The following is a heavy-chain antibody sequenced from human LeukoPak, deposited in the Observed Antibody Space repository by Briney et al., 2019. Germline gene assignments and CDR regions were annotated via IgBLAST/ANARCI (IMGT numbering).Heavy chain of an antibody. CDR2: ISANGINT. V-gene: IGHV3-23*01. CDR1: GFTFSSYA. J-gene: IGHJ4*02. D-gene: IGHD5-18*01. CDR3: AKVRYTYGLMAFDS. Sequence: AGGSLRLSCAASGFTFSSYAMSWVRQAPGKGLEWVSAISANGINTYYADSVKGRFTISRDSSKNTLYLQMNSLRAEDTAVYYCAKVRYTYGLMAFDSWGQGTLVTVSS.